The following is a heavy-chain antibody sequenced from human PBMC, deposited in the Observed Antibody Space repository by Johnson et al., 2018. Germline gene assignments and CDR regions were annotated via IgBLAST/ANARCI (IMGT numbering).Heavy chain of an antibody. Sequence: EVQLVESGGGLVQXGGSLRLXCAASGFTFSTYWMHWVRQAPGKGLEWVARLNSDAGSITYADSVKGPFTISRDNAKNTLYLQMNSLRDEDTAVYYCARGGSIFGPPGAFDIWGQGTMVTVSS. CDR1: GFTFSTYW. D-gene: IGHD3-3*01. CDR3: ARGGSIFGPPGAFDI. V-gene: IGHV3-74*02. J-gene: IGHJ3*02. CDR2: LNSDAGSI.